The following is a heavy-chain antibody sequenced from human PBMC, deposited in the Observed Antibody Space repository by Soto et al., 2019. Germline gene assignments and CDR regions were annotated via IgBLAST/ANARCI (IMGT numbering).Heavy chain of an antibody. CDR2: IYPGDSDT. CDR3: ARNASSSLLTKYFDC. Sequence: GESLKISCKGSGYSFTSYWIAWVRQMPGKGLECMGIIYPGDSDTRYSQSFQGQVTISVDKSINTAYLQWSSLRASDTAIYYCARNASSSLLTKYFDCLGPGALATVSS. CDR1: GYSFTSYW. D-gene: IGHD2-15*01. V-gene: IGHV5-51*01. J-gene: IGHJ4*02.